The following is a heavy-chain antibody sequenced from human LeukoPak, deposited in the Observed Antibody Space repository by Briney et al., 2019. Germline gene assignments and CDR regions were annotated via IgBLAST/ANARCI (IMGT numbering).Heavy chain of an antibody. V-gene: IGHV4-59*08. J-gene: IGHJ4*02. D-gene: IGHD1-26*01. CDR1: GGSISRYY. CDR3: ARAVGATRPDY. CDR2: IYYSGTT. Sequence: SETLSLTCSVSGGSISRYYWGWIRQPPGKGLEWIGYIYYSGTTNYNPSLKSRVTISVDTPKNQFSLKLSSVTAADTAVYYCARAVGATRPDYWGQGTLVTASS.